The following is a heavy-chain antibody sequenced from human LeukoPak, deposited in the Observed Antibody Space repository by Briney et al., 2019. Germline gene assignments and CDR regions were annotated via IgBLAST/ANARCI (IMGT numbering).Heavy chain of an antibody. CDR3: ARAPSDYCSSTSCYGGMDV. Sequence: GASVKVSCKASGGTFSSYAISWVRQAPGQGLGWMGGIIPIFGTANYAQKFQGRVTITADESTSTAYMELSSLRSEDTAVYYCARAPSDYCSSTSCYGGMDVWGQGTTVTVSS. D-gene: IGHD2-2*01. J-gene: IGHJ6*02. CDR2: IIPIFGTA. CDR1: GGTFSSYA. V-gene: IGHV1-69*13.